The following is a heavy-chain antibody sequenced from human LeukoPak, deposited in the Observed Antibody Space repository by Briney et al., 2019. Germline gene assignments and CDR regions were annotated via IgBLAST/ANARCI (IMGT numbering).Heavy chain of an antibody. D-gene: IGHD3-10*01. CDR3: ASGTFGELL. J-gene: IGHJ4*02. Sequence: GGSLRLSCAASGFTFVKHYLHWVRQAPGTGLLWVSRISTDGTTTLYADSVRGRFTISRDNAKNTLYLQMNSLRGEDTAVYYCASGTFGELLWGQGTLVTVSS. CDR2: ISTDGTTT. CDR1: GFTFVKHY. V-gene: IGHV3-74*01.